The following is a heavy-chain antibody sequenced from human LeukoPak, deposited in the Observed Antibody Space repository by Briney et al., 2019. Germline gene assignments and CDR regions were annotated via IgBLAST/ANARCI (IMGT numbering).Heavy chain of an antibody. CDR3: AREGVDTAMVNSAVFDY. CDR1: GGTFSSYA. D-gene: IGHD5-18*01. J-gene: IGHJ4*02. CDR2: IIPIFGTA. V-gene: IGHV1-69*13. Sequence: SAKVSCKASGGTFSSYAISWVRQAPGQGLEWMGGIIPIFGTANYAQKFQGRVTITADESTSTAYMELSSLRSEDTAVYYCAREGVDTAMVNSAVFDYWGQGTLVTVSS.